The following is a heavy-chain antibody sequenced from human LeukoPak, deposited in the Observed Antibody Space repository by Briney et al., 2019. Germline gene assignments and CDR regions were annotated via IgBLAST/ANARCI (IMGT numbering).Heavy chain of an antibody. CDR3: AKSRAIFGVGIDY. CDR2: IWYDGSNK. J-gene: IGHJ4*02. CDR1: GFTLSSYG. V-gene: IGHV3-33*06. D-gene: IGHD3-3*01. Sequence: PGGSLRLSCAASGFTLSSYGMHWVRQAPGKGLEWVAVIWYDGSNKYYADSVKGRFTISRDNSKNTLYLQMNSLRAEDTAVYYCAKSRAIFGVGIDYWGQGTLVTVSS.